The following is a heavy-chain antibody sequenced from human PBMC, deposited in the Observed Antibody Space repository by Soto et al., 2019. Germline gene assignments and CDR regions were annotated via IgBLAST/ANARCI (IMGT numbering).Heavy chain of an antibody. Sequence: GASVKVSCKVSGYTLTELSMHWVRQAPGKGIEWMGGFDPEDGETIYAQKFQGRVTMTEDTSTDTAYMELSSLRSEDTAVYYCATALMVYARFDYWGQGTLVTVSS. J-gene: IGHJ4*02. CDR3: ATALMVYARFDY. CDR2: FDPEDGET. CDR1: GYTLTELS. D-gene: IGHD2-8*01. V-gene: IGHV1-24*01.